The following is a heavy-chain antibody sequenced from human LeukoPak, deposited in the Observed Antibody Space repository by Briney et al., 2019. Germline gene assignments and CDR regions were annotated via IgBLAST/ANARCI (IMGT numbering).Heavy chain of an antibody. Sequence: GGSLRLSCAASGFTFSSYAMSWFRKAPGRGWDGVSAISGSGYTTYYADSVKGRFTISRDNSKNTLYLQMNSLRAGDTAVYYCASSFGLIIKFDYWGQGTLVTVSS. D-gene: IGHD3-3*02. V-gene: IGHV3-23*01. J-gene: IGHJ4*02. CDR2: ISGSGYTT. CDR3: ASSFGLIIKFDY. CDR1: GFTFSSYA.